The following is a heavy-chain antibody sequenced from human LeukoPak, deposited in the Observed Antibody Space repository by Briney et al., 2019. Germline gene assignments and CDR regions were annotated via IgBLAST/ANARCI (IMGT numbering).Heavy chain of an antibody. CDR3: AKGGVDTAMVTFDY. CDR1: GFTFSSYG. J-gene: IGHJ4*02. CDR2: IWYDGSNK. V-gene: IGHV3-33*06. D-gene: IGHD5-18*01. Sequence: GGSLRLSCAASGFTFSSYGMHWVRQAPGKGLEWVAVIWYDGSNKYYADSVKVRFTISRDNSKNTLYLQMNSLRAEDTAVYYCAKGGVDTAMVTFDYWGQGTLVTVSS.